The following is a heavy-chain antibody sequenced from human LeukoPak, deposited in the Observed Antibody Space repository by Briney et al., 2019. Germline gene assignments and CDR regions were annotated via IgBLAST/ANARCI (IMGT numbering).Heavy chain of an antibody. Sequence: GGSLRLSCAASGFTFSNYWMSWVRQAPGKGLEWVANIKQDGSEKYYVDSVKGRFAISRDNAKNSLYLQMNSLRVEDTAVYYCARGGSDVDYWGRGTLVTVSS. CDR2: IKQDGSEK. D-gene: IGHD1-26*01. V-gene: IGHV3-7*04. J-gene: IGHJ4*02. CDR3: ARGGSDVDY. CDR1: GFTFSNYW.